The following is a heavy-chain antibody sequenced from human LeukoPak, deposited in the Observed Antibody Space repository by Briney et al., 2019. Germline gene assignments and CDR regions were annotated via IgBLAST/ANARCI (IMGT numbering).Heavy chain of an antibody. J-gene: IGHJ2*01. CDR3: CTRQQLVTPTHWYFDL. V-gene: IGHV3-21*01. Sequence: PGGSLRLSCAASGFTFSSYSMNWVRQAPGKGLEWVSSISSSSSYIYYADSVKGRFTISRDNAKNSLYLQMNSLRAEDTAVYYCCTRQQLVTPTHWYFDLWGRGTLVTVSS. D-gene: IGHD6-13*01. CDR2: ISSSSSYI. CDR1: GFTFSSYS.